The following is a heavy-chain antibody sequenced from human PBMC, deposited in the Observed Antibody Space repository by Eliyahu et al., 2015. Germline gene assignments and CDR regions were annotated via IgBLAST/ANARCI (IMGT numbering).Heavy chain of an antibody. CDR3: ARSGDPFDY. V-gene: IGHV5-51*01. D-gene: IGHD2-21*02. CDR2: IYPGDXDT. Sequence: EVQLVQSGVEVKKSGESLQISCQASGYSFTHYYIGWVRQMAGKGLEWMGSIYPGDXDTRYSPSFQGQVTISADKSISTVYLQWTSLKASDTAMYYCARSGDPFDYWGQGTLVTVSS. CDR1: GYSFTHYY. J-gene: IGHJ4*02.